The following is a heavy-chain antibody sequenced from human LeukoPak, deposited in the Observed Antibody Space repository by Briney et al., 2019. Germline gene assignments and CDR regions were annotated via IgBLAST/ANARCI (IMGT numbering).Heavy chain of an antibody. CDR3: ARKTVTTGVDY. CDR1: GGSFSGYF. J-gene: IGHJ4*02. CDR2: INHIGNT. D-gene: IGHD4-17*01. Sequence: SETLSLTCAVYGGSFSGYFWSWIRQSPGKGPEYIGEINHIGNTGYNPSLKSRVSISVDTSKNQFSMNLYSVTAADTAVYYCARKTVTTGVDYWGQGTLVTVS. V-gene: IGHV4-34*01.